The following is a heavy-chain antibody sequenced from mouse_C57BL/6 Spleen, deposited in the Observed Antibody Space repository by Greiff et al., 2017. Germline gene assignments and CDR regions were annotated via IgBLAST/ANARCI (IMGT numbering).Heavy chain of an antibody. CDR1: GYTFTSYW. Sequence: QVQLKESGAELVKPGASVKLSCKASGYTFTSYWMHWVKQRPGQGLEWIGMIHPNSGSTNYNEKFKSKATLTVDKSSSTAYMQLSSLTSEDSAVYYCATYGSSLFAYWGQGTLVTVSA. V-gene: IGHV1-64*01. D-gene: IGHD1-1*01. J-gene: IGHJ3*01. CDR3: ATYGSSLFAY. CDR2: IHPNSGST.